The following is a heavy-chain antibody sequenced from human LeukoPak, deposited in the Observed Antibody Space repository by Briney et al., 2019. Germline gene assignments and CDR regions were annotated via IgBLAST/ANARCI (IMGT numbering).Heavy chain of an antibody. CDR1: GFTFSGSA. CDR3: AKVEYSSNIPQH. J-gene: IGHJ1*01. Sequence: GGSLRLSCAASGFTFSGSAMSWVRQAPGKGLEWVSSISGSGGSTYYADSVKGRFTISRDNSKNTQYLQMNSLRAEDTAVYYCAKVEYSSNIPQHWGQGTLVTVSS. D-gene: IGHD6-6*01. V-gene: IGHV3-23*01. CDR2: ISGSGGST.